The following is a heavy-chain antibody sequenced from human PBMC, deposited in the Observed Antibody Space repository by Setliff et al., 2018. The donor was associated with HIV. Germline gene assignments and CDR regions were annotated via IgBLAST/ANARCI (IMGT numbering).Heavy chain of an antibody. CDR2: ININTGNP. V-gene: IGHV7-4-1*02. J-gene: IGHJ4*02. CDR1: GYGFSNYA. D-gene: IGHD6-19*01. Sequence: ASVKVSCKASGYGFSNYAMNWVRQAPGQGLEWMGWININTGNPTYAQGFTGRFVFSLDTSVSTAYLQISSLKAEDTAVYYCARDLYPGIAVAGTVGYWGQGTLVTVSS. CDR3: ARDLYPGIAVAGTVGY.